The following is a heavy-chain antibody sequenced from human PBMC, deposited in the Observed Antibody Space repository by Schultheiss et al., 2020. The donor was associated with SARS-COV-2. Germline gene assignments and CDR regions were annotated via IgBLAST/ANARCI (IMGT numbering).Heavy chain of an antibody. CDR1: GFSLSTSGMC. Sequence: SGPTLVKPTQTLTLTCTFSGFSLSTSGMCVSWIRQPPGKGLEWIGYIYYSGSTNYNPSLKSRVTISVDTSKNQFSLKLTSVTAADTAVNYCARAVVAASRYFHSWGQGTLVTVSS. CDR3: ARAVVAASRYFHS. V-gene: IGHV4-61*08. D-gene: IGHD2-15*01. J-gene: IGHJ4*02. CDR2: IYYSGST.